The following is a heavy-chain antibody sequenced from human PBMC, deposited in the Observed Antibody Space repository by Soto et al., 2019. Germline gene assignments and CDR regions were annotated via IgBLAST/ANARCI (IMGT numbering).Heavy chain of an antibody. CDR3: ARDGGVQARFDP. CDR2: ISAYNGNT. Sequence: QVQLVQSGAEVKKPGASVKVSCKASGYSFTSYGISWVRQAPGQGLEWMGWISAYNGNTNYAQKLQGRVTMTTDTPTSTAYLDLRSLRSDDTAVYYCARDGGVQARFDPWRQGTLVTVSS. V-gene: IGHV1-18*01. J-gene: IGHJ5*02. D-gene: IGHD2-8*02. CDR1: GYSFTSYG.